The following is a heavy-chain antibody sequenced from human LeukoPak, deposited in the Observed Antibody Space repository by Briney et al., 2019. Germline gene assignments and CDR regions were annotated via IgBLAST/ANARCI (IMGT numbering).Heavy chain of an antibody. Sequence: RSESPSPALCLSGAVVSSDCSGCVRQPAGKGLEWIGRIYTSGSTNYNPSLKSRVTMSIDTSKNQFSLKMSSVTAADTAMYYCWCVDSGWSGILYAWGQGTLVTVSS. CDR3: WCVDSGWSGILYA. CDR1: GAVVSSDC. D-gene: IGHD1-26*01. V-gene: IGHV4-4*07. CDR2: IYTSGST. J-gene: IGHJ5*02.